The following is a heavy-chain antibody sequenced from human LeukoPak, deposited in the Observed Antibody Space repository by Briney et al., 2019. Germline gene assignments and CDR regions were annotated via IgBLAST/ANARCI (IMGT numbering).Heavy chain of an antibody. CDR2: IYYSGRT. D-gene: IGHD3-22*01. CDR3: ARRRFYDGSGYLE. J-gene: IGHJ1*01. V-gene: IGHV4-39*01. Sequence: SETLSLTCSVSRDSVSRRDSYWDWIRQPPGKGLEWIGTIYYSGRTYHSPALRSRVTMSVDPSNNQFSLNLRSVTAADTALYFCARRRFYDGSGYLEWGQGTLLSVSS. CDR1: RDSVSRRDSY.